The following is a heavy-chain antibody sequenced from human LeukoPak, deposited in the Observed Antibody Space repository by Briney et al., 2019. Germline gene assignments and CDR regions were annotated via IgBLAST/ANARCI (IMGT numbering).Heavy chain of an antibody. Sequence: PSETLSLTCADGGSFSAYYWGWIRQSPGKGLEWIAEINHRGDTNYNPSVKSRVSISVDTSKNQFSLKVTSLTAADTAVYYCARGPTISETGYFDYWGQGTLVTVSS. CDR2: INHRGDT. V-gene: IGHV4-34*01. CDR3: ARGPTISETGYFDY. D-gene: IGHD1-1*01. J-gene: IGHJ4*03. CDR1: GGSFSAYY.